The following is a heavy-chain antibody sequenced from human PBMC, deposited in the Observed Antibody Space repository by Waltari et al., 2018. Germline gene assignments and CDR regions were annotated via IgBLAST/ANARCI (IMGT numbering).Heavy chain of an antibody. V-gene: IGHV3-21*02. D-gene: IGHD3-16*02. CDR1: GFAFSPYP. Sequence: EVQLVESGGGLVKPGGSLRLSCAASGFAFSPYPLNWVRQAPGKGLEWVSSISTSSTYIYYADSVKGRFTVYRDNAKNSLFLQIKSPRADDTAVYYCARDSVPYSVGSYRFDYWGQGTLVTVSS. CDR2: ISTSSTYI. CDR3: ARDSVPYSVGSYRFDY. J-gene: IGHJ4*02.